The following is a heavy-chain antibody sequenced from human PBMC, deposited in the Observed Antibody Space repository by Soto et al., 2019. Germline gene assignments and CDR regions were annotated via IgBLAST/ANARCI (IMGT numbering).Heavy chain of an antibody. CDR3: ARHEATYYNFYGMDV. CDR2: IYPDDSET. Sequence: PGESLKISCKGLGYSFSNYWIGWVRQMPGKGLECMGIIYPDDSETRYSPSFQGQVTISADKSTNIAYLQWISLKASDTAMYYCARHEATYYNFYGMDVWGQGTTVTV. J-gene: IGHJ6*02. CDR1: GYSFSNYW. V-gene: IGHV5-51*01.